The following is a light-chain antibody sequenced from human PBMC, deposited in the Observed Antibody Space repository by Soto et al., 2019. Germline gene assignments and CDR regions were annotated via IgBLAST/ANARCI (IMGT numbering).Light chain of an antibody. CDR1: QTVERW. Sequence: DIQMTQSPSTLPASVGDRVTISCRASQTVERWLAWYQQKPGKAPKLLITDFSSLERGVPSRFSGRGSATEFTLTISGLQSDDFATYDCQQYKDYVWTFGQGTKV. V-gene: IGKV1-5*01. J-gene: IGKJ1*01. CDR2: DFS. CDR3: QQYKDYVWT.